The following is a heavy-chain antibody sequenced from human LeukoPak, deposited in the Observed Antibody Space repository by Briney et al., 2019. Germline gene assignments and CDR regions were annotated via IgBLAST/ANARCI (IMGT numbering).Heavy chain of an antibody. Sequence: ASVKVSCKASGYTFTSYGISWVRQAPGQGLEWMGWISAYNGNTNYAQKLQGRVTMTTDTSTSTAYMELRSLRSDDTAVYYCASGRPRIGYYYMDVWGKGTTVTVSS. CDR2: ISAYNGNT. V-gene: IGHV1-18*01. CDR3: ASGRPRIGYYYMDV. D-gene: IGHD2-15*01. CDR1: GYTFTSYG. J-gene: IGHJ6*03.